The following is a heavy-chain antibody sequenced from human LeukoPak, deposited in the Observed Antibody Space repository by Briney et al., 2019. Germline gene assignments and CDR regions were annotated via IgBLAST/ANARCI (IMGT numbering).Heavy chain of an antibody. V-gene: IGHV4-31*03. CDR2: IFYSGST. D-gene: IGHD5-24*01. J-gene: IGHJ4*02. Sequence: SETLSLTCTVSGGSISRGDHYWSWLRQHPGKGLEWIGYIFYSGSTYTNSSLKRRVSMSVDTSKNQFSLRLTSVTAADTAVYYCERRGQKWLQFLDFWGQGTLVTVYS. CDR1: GGSISRGDHY. CDR3: ERRGQKWLQFLDF.